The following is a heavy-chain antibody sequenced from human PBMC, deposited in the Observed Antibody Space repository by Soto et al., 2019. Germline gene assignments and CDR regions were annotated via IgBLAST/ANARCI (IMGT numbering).Heavy chain of an antibody. CDR3: ARSSLAIAARPYNWFDP. CDR2: IYYSGST. D-gene: IGHD6-6*01. J-gene: IGHJ5*02. Sequence: SETLSLTCTVSGGSISSYYWSWIRQPPGKGLEWIGYIYYSGSTNYNPSLKSRVTISVDTSKNQFSLKLSSVTAADTAAYYCARSSLAIAARPYNWFDPWGQGTLVTVSS. CDR1: GGSISSYY. V-gene: IGHV4-59*01.